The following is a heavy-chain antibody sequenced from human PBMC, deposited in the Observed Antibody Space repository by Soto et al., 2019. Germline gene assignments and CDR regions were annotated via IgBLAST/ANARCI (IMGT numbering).Heavy chain of an antibody. V-gene: IGHV4-59*01. CDR3: ARMNYYDTSGYPFDY. Sequence: PSETLSLTCXVSGGSISSYYCGWIRQPPGKGLEWIGYIYFRGTTNYNPSLKSRVTMSADTSKNQFSLKLNSVTAADTAVYYCARMNYYDTSGYPFDYWGQGTLVTVSS. J-gene: IGHJ4*02. CDR1: GGSISSYY. D-gene: IGHD3-22*01. CDR2: IYFRGTT.